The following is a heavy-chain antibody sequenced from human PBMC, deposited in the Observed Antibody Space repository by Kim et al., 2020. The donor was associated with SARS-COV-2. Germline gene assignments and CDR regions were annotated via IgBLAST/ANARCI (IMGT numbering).Heavy chain of an antibody. CDR2: IYYSGTT. D-gene: IGHD1-1*01. CDR3: ASHLWNHRWYFDL. J-gene: IGHJ2*01. Sequence: SETLSLTCTVSGDSISSSSNFWGWIRQPPGGGLEWIGSIYYSGTTYYTPSLRSRVTISVDTSKNQFSLKLSSVTAADTALYFCASHLWNHRWYFDLWGRGALVTVSS. V-gene: IGHV4-39*01. CDR1: GDSISSSSNF.